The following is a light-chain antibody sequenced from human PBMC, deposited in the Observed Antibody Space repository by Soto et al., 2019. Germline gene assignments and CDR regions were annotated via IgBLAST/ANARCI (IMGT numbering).Light chain of an antibody. CDR2: GVS. CDR3: QHYNSYSEA. V-gene: IGKV3D-15*01. CDR1: QSVSSN. J-gene: IGKJ1*01. Sequence: EIVMTQSPATLSLSPGERATLSCRASQSVSSNYLVWYQQKPGQAPRLVIHGVSSRATGIPDRFSGSGSGTEFTLTISSLQPDDFATYYCQHYNSYSEAFGQGTKVDIK.